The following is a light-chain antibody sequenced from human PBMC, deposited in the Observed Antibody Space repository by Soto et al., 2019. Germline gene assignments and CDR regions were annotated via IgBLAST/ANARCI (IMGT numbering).Light chain of an antibody. V-gene: IGKV3-11*01. Sequence: EIVLTQSPATLSLSPGERATLSCRASQSVSSYLAWFQQKPGQAPRLLIYDASNRATGIPARFSGGGSGTDFTLTISGLEPEDFAVYYCQQRSKWSPTFTFGPGTKVDMK. CDR1: QSVSSY. J-gene: IGKJ3*01. CDR2: DAS. CDR3: QQRSKWSPTFT.